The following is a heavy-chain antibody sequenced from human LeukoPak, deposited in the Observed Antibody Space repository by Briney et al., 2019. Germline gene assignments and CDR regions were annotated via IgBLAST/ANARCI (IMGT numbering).Heavy chain of an antibody. Sequence: GGSLRLSCAASELAFSAYKMHWVRQAPRKGLVWVSRISTDGYTTDYADFVQGRFTASRDNTKNTWSLEMNSLRAEDTAVYYCAKAEQWLVPGYWGQGTLVTVSS. D-gene: IGHD6-19*01. V-gene: IGHV3-74*01. J-gene: IGHJ4*02. CDR2: ISTDGYTT. CDR1: ELAFSAYK. CDR3: AKAEQWLVPGY.